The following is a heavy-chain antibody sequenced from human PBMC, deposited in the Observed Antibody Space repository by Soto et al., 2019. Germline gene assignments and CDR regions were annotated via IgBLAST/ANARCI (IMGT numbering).Heavy chain of an antibody. Sequence: SETLSLTCTVSGGSISSGGYYWSWIRQHPGKGLEWIGYIYYSGSTYYNPSLKSRVTISVDTSKNQFSLKLSSVTAADTAVYYCARGLSQQGSVITIFGVVTPADVDYYMDVWGKGTTVTVSS. D-gene: IGHD3-3*01. J-gene: IGHJ6*03. V-gene: IGHV4-31*03. CDR1: GGSISSGGYY. CDR3: ARGLSQQGSVITIFGVVTPADVDYYMDV. CDR2: IYYSGST.